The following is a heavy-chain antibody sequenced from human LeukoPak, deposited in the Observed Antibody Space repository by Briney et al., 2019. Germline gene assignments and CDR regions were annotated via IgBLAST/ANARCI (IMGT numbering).Heavy chain of an antibody. D-gene: IGHD6-13*01. Sequence: SGGSLRLSCAASGFTFSSYGMHWVRQAPGKGLEWVAVISYDGSNKYYADSVKGRFTISRDNSKNTLYLQMNSLRAEDTAVYYCAKELPSSSWPPDYWGQGTLVTVSS. CDR2: ISYDGSNK. CDR3: AKELPSSSWPPDY. J-gene: IGHJ4*02. V-gene: IGHV3-30*18. CDR1: GFTFSSYG.